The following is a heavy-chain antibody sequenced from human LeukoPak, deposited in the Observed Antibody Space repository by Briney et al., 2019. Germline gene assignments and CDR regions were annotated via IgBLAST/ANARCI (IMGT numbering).Heavy chain of an antibody. V-gene: IGHV3-48*03. Sequence: PGGSLRLSCAASGFTFSSYEMNWVRQAPGKGLEWVSYISSSGSTIYYADSVKGRFTISRDNAKNSLYLQKNSLRAEDTAVYYCARENDYGDYWGQGTLVTVSS. CDR3: ARENDYGDY. CDR1: GFTFSSYE. CDR2: ISSSGSTI. J-gene: IGHJ4*02.